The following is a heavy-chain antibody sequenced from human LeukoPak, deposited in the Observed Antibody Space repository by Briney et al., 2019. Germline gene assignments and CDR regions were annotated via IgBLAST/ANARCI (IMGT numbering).Heavy chain of an antibody. CDR2: INAGNGNT. CDR3: ATGGSIGRTPFDY. Sequence: ASVKVSCKASGYTFTSYAMHWVRQAPGQRLEWMGWINAGNGNTKYSQKSQGRVTITRDTSASTAYMELSSLRSEDTAVYYCATGGSIGRTPFDYWGQGTLVTVSS. V-gene: IGHV1-3*01. CDR1: GYTFTSYA. J-gene: IGHJ4*02. D-gene: IGHD1-14*01.